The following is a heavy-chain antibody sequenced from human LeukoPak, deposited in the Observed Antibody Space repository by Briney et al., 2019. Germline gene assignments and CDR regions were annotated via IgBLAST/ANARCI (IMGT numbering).Heavy chain of an antibody. CDR1: GFTFSSYA. CDR2: ISTSGGST. Sequence: GGSLRLSCAASGFTFSSYAMSWVRQAPGKGLEWVSGISTSGGSTSYADSVKGRFTISRDNPRNTLYLQLTSLRAEDTAIYYCVRNRGWFAMDVWGQGTTVTVSS. V-gene: IGHV3-23*01. J-gene: IGHJ6*02. CDR3: VRNRGWFAMDV. D-gene: IGHD6-19*01.